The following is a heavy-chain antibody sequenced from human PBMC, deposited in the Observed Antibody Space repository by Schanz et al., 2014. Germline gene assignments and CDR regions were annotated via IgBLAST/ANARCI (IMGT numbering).Heavy chain of an antibody. J-gene: IGHJ4*02. CDR2: LSEGGGGT. Sequence: EVQLLESGGGLVQPGGSLRLSCAASGFTFSSYAMSWVRQAPGKGLEWVSALSEGGGGTHYADSVRGRFTMSRDNSKNTLYLQMNSLRAGDAAVYYCARGLIAAAGVAFDYWGQGTLVAVSA. V-gene: IGHV3-23*01. CDR3: ARGLIAAAGVAFDY. D-gene: IGHD6-13*01. CDR1: GFTFSSYA.